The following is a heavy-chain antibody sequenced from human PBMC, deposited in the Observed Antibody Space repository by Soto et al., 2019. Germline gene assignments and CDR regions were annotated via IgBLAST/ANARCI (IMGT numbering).Heavy chain of an antibody. V-gene: IGHV3-48*04. Sequence: GSLRLSCAASGFTFSTYSMNWVRQAPGKGLEWVSYISSSSSTIFYTDSVKGRFTVSRDNSKSTLYLQMNTLRAEDTATYYCAKDLKTAAIRAYDYWGQGALVTVSS. D-gene: IGHD2-21*02. CDR1: GFTFSTYS. CDR2: ISSSSSTI. CDR3: AKDLKTAAIRAYDY. J-gene: IGHJ4*02.